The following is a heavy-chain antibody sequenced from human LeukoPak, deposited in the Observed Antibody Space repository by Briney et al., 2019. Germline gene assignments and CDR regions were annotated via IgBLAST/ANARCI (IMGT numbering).Heavy chain of an antibody. CDR2: IKQDGSEK. CDR1: GFTFSNYW. Sequence: GGSLRLPCAASGFTFSNYWMSWVRQAPGKGLEWVANIKQDGSEKYYVDSVKGRFTISRDNAKNSMYLQMNNLRVEDTAVYYCARDGSILEFFDLGGQGKRATVFS. CDR3: ARDGSILEFFDL. V-gene: IGHV3-7*03. D-gene: IGHD3-3*01. J-gene: IGHJ3*01.